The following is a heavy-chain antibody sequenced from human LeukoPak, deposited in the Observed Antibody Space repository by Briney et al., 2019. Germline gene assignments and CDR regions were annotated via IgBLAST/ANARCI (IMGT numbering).Heavy chain of an antibody. Sequence: GGSLRLSCAASGFTFSSYGMHWVRQAPGKGLEWVAVILSDGSKEFYTDSVKGRFTISRDNSKNTLYLQMNSLRAEDTAVYYCARDRKGSGYYDFWGQGTLVTVSS. CDR3: ARDRKGSGYYDF. CDR2: ILSDGSKE. D-gene: IGHD3-22*01. CDR1: GFTFSSYG. J-gene: IGHJ4*02. V-gene: IGHV3-33*01.